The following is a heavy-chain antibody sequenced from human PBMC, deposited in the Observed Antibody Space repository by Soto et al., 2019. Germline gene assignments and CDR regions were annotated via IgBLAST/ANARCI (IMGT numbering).Heavy chain of an antibody. CDR1: GGSISRYY. Sequence: LSLTCNVSGGSISRYYWSWIRQPPGKGLEWIGYIYYSGSTNYNPSLKSRVTISVDTSKNQLSLKLSSVTAADTAVYYCARVYSSGWDPGGDAFDIWGQRTMVTVSS. CDR2: IYYSGST. D-gene: IGHD6-19*01. J-gene: IGHJ3*02. CDR3: ARVYSSGWDPGGDAFDI. V-gene: IGHV4-59*01.